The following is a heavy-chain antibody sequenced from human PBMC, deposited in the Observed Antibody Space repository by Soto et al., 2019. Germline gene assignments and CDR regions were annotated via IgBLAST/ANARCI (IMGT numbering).Heavy chain of an antibody. CDR2: INPDSGGT. J-gene: IGHJ4*02. D-gene: IGHD4-17*01. Sequence: QVQLVQSGAEVKKPGASLTVSCEASGYTFRDFYIHWVRQAPAQGLGWMGWINPDSGGTLYAQTFQGRVTMTRDTSTGTAYLTLSSLRSGDTALYYCARDPGHDYGEYYYDLWGQGTLVTVSS. V-gene: IGHV1-2*02. CDR3: ARDPGHDYGEYYYDL. CDR1: GYTFRDFY.